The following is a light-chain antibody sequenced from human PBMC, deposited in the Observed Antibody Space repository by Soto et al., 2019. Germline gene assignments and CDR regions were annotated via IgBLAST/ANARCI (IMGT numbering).Light chain of an antibody. CDR1: QSISNW. CDR3: QQYSSCLYT. CDR2: HAS. Sequence: DIQRTQSPATLSASEEDKVTITCRASQSISNWLAWYQQKPGKAPKLLIYHASSLESGVPSRFTGSGSGTEFTLTISSLQPDDFATYFCQQYSSCLYTFGQGTKVDIK. V-gene: IGKV1-5*01. J-gene: IGKJ2*01.